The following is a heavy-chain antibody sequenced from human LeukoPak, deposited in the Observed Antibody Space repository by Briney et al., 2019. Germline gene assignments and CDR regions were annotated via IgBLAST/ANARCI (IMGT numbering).Heavy chain of an antibody. V-gene: IGHV4-39*01. D-gene: IGHD2-2*02. CDR1: GGSISSSSYY. J-gene: IGHJ4*02. Sequence: SSETLSLTCTVSGGSISSSSYYWGWIRQPPGKGLEWIGSIYYSGSTYYNPSLKSRVTISVDTSKNQFSLKLSSVTAADTAVYYCARPRYCSSTSCYTFDPKYYFDYWGQGTLVTVSS. CDR3: ARPRYCSSTSCYTFDPKYYFDY. CDR2: IYYSGST.